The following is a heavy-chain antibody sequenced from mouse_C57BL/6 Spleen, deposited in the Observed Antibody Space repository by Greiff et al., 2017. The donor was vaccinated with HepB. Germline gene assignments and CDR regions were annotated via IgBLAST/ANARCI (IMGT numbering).Heavy chain of an antibody. J-gene: IGHJ4*01. D-gene: IGHD1-1*01. CDR3: ARGGYYYGSSYEGYAMDY. CDR2: INYDGSST. Sequence: EVKLVESEGGLVQPGSSMKLSCTASGFTFSDYYMAWVRQVPEKGLEWVANINYDGSSTYYLDSLKSRFIISRDNAKNILYLQMSSLKSEDTATYYCARGGYYYGSSYEGYAMDYWGQGTSVTVSS. V-gene: IGHV5-16*01. CDR1: GFTFSDYY.